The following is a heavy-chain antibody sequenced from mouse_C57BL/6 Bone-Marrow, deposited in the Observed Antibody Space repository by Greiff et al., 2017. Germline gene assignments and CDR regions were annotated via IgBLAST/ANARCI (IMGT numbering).Heavy chain of an antibody. V-gene: IGHV1-4*01. J-gene: IGHJ1*03. D-gene: IGHD2-1*01. CDR2: INPSSGYT. CDR3: AREPHYYGYWYFDV. CDR1: GYTFTSYT. Sequence: VQRVESGAELARPGASVKMSCKASGYTFTSYTMHWVKQRPGQGLEWIGYINPSSGYTKYNQKFKDKATLTADKSSSTAYMQLSSLTSEDSAVYYCAREPHYYGYWYFDVWGTGTTVTVSS.